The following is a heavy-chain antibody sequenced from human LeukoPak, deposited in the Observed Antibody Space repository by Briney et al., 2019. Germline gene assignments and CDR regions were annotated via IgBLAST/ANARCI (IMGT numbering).Heavy chain of an antibody. CDR3: AGDGSNGWYSGFDY. J-gene: IGHJ4*02. CDR2: ISSSSSYI. V-gene: IGHV3-21*01. Sequence: GGSLRLSCAASGFTFSSYSMNWVRQAPGKGLEWVSSISSSSSYIYYADSVKGRFTISRDNAKNSLYLQMNSLRAEDTAVYYCAGDGSNGWYSGFDYWGQGTLVTVSS. CDR1: GFTFSSYS. D-gene: IGHD6-19*01.